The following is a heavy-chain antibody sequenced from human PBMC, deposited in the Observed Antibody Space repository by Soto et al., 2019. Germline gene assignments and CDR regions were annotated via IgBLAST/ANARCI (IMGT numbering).Heavy chain of an antibody. CDR2: ISYSRSNI. Sequence: GGSLRLSCAASGFTFSSYSMNWVRQAPGKGLEWVAAISYSRSNIYYADSVKGRFTISRDNSKNTLYLQMNSLRAEDTAVYYCARAPLFFTYYYDSSGYLPLAYWGQGTLVTVSS. CDR3: ARAPLFFTYYYDSSGYLPLAY. J-gene: IGHJ4*02. V-gene: IGHV3-21*01. D-gene: IGHD3-22*01. CDR1: GFTFSSYS.